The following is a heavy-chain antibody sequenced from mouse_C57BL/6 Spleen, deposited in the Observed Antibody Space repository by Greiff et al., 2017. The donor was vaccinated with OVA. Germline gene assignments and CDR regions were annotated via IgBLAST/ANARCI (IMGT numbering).Heavy chain of an antibody. CDR3: VRGGIYYYGSSYDYAMDY. J-gene: IGHJ4*01. CDR1: GFSFNTYA. CDR2: IRSKSNNYAT. Sequence: DVKLVESGGGLVQPKGSLKLSCAASGFSFNTYAMNWVRQAPGKGLEWVARIRSKSNNYATYYADSVKDRFTISRDDSESMLYLQMNNLKTEDTAMYYCVRGGIYYYGSSYDYAMDYWGQGTSVTVSS. D-gene: IGHD1-1*01. V-gene: IGHV10-1*01.